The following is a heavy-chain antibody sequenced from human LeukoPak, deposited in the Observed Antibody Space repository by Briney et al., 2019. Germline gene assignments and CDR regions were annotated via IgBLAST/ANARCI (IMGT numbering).Heavy chain of an antibody. V-gene: IGHV3-15*01. CDR3: TTDPSGTLPVGP. Sequence: GGSLRLSCGASGFTFSNAWMSWVRQAPGKGLEWVGRIKSKTDGGTTDYAAPVKGRFTISRDDSKNTLYLQMNSLKTEDTAVYYCTTDPSGTLPVGPWGQGTLVTVSS. CDR2: IKSKTDGGTT. J-gene: IGHJ5*02. CDR1: GFTFSNAW. D-gene: IGHD3-10*01.